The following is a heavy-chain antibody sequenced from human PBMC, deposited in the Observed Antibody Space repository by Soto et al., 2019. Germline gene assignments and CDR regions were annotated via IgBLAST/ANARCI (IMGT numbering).Heavy chain of an antibody. Sequence: AAVKVSCKSSGGTFSSYAISWVRQAPGQGLEWMGGIIPIFGTANYAQKFQGRVTITADESTSTAYMELSSLRSEDTAVYYCARDRTGTTHSNWFVLWGQGTLVTVSS. CDR1: GGTFSSYA. D-gene: IGHD1-7*01. CDR2: IIPIFGTA. J-gene: IGHJ5*02. CDR3: ARDRTGTTHSNWFVL. V-gene: IGHV1-69*13.